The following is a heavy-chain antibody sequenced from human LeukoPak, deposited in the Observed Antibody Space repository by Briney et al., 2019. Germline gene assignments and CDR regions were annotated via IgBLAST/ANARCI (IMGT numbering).Heavy chain of an antibody. D-gene: IGHD6-19*01. V-gene: IGHV3-21*01. CDR2: ISGSSVYR. CDR3: ARVSVAGSVIDAFDM. Sequence: GGSLRLSCAASGFTFSNYSMNWVRQAPGKGLEWVSCISGSSVYRYYADSVKGRFTISRDNAKNSLYLQMNSLRAEDTAVYYCARVSVAGSVIDAFDMWGQGTMVTASS. J-gene: IGHJ3*02. CDR1: GFTFSNYS.